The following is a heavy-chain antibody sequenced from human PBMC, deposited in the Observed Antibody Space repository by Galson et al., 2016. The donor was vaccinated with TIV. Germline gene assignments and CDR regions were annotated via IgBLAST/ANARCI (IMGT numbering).Heavy chain of an antibody. Sequence: SVKVSCKASGYTFNNYPIYWVRQAPGQSLEWMGWINTGTTNTKYSQKFQGRVTITRDTSASTVYMELNSLTPEDTAVYFCARDRTGTTWFDPWGQGTLVTVSS. CDR1: GYTFNNYP. CDR2: INTGTTNT. D-gene: IGHD1-7*01. V-gene: IGHV1-3*04. J-gene: IGHJ5*02. CDR3: ARDRTGTTWFDP.